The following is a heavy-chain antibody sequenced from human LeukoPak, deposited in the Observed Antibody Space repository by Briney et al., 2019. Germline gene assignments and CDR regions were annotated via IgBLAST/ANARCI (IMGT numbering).Heavy chain of an antibody. CDR3: ARQQPYSGYVLAKVDYFDY. CDR2: ICPGDSDT. D-gene: IGHD5-12*01. Sequence: GESLKISCKGSGYSFTSYWIGWVRQMPGKGLEWMGIICPGDSDTRYSPSFQGQVTISADKSISTAYLQWSSLKASDTAMYYCARQQPYSGYVLAKVDYFDYWGQGTLVTVSS. J-gene: IGHJ4*02. V-gene: IGHV5-51*01. CDR1: GYSFTSYW.